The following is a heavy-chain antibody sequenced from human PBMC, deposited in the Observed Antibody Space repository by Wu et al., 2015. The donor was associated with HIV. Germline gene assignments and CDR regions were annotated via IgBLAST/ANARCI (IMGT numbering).Heavy chain of an antibody. V-gene: IGHV1-69*12. CDR3: ASWYYYDSSGYYVPYAFDI. J-gene: IGHJ3*02. D-gene: IGHD3-22*01. CDR2: IIPIFGTA. CDR1: GGTFSSYA. Sequence: QVQLVQSGAEVKKPGSSVKVSCKASGGTFSSYAISWVRQAPGQGLEWMGGIIPIFGTANYAQKFQGRVTITADESTSTAYMELSSLRSEDTAVYYCASWYYYDSSGYYVPYAFDIWGQGTMVTVSS.